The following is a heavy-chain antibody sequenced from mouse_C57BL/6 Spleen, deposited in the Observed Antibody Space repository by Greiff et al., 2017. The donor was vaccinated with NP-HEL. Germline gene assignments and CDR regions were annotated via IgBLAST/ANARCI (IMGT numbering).Heavy chain of an antibody. Sequence: EVHLVESGGGLVKPGGSLKLSCAASGFTFSSYTMSWVRQTPEKRLEWVATISGGGGNTYYPDSVKGRFTISRDNAKNTLYLQMSRLRSEDTALYYCARHGVGRYFDYWGQGTTLTVSS. CDR3: ARHGVGRYFDY. V-gene: IGHV5-9*01. CDR1: GFTFSSYT. D-gene: IGHD4-1*01. J-gene: IGHJ2*01. CDR2: ISGGGGNT.